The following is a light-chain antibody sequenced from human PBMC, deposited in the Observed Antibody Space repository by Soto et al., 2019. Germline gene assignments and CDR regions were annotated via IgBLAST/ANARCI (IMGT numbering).Light chain of an antibody. J-gene: IGKJ4*01. CDR1: QSISSW. V-gene: IGKV1-5*03. CDR3: QQYNSYPLT. CDR2: KAS. Sequence: DIQMTQSPSILSASVGDRVTITCRASQSISSWLAWYQQKPGKAPNLLIYKASSLESGVPSRFSGSGSGTEFTLTISSLQPDDVATYYCQQYNSYPLTFGGGTKVEIK.